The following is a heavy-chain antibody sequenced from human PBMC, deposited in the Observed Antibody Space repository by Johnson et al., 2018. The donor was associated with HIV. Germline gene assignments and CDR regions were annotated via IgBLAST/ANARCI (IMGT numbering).Heavy chain of an antibody. Sequence: VQLVESGGGLVKPGGSLRLSCEASGFSFSNAWMNWVRQAPGKGLEWVGRIKSETDGGTTDYATPVKGGFAVSRDDSKNTLSLQMRSLRVEDTAVYYCAKVFSDNWNLASSLDDAFNIWGQGTMVTVSS. CDR1: GFSFSNAW. J-gene: IGHJ3*02. D-gene: IGHD1-1*01. CDR2: IKSETDGGTT. V-gene: IGHV3-15*01. CDR3: AKVFSDNWNLASSLDDAFNI.